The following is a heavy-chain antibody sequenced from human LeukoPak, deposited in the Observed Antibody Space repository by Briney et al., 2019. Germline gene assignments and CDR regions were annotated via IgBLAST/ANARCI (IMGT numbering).Heavy chain of an antibody. Sequence: PGGSLRLSCAASGFIFSGYAMSWVRQDPGKGLEWVSGISGGGGSTYYADSVKGRFAISRDNSKNRLFLQMNSLRAEDAAVYYCAKAGSGYSYFDHWGQGTLVTVSS. V-gene: IGHV3-23*01. CDR2: ISGGGGST. D-gene: IGHD3-22*01. CDR1: GFIFSGYA. J-gene: IGHJ4*02. CDR3: AKAGSGYSYFDH.